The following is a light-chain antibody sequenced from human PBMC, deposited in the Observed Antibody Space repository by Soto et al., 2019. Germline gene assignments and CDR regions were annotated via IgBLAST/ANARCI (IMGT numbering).Light chain of an antibody. CDR1: SSNIGAGYD. V-gene: IGLV1-40*01. Sequence: QTVLTQPPSVSGAPGQRVTVSCTGSSSNIGAGYDVNWYQQLPGTAPKLLISLTNHRPSGVPDRFSGSKSGTSASLAITGLQAEDEADYYCQSYDLSLRGYVLGTGTKLTVL. CDR3: QSYDLSLRGYV. J-gene: IGLJ1*01. CDR2: LTN.